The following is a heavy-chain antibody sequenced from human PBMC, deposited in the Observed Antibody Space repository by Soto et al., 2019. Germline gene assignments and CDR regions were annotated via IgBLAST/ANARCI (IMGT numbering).Heavy chain of an antibody. D-gene: IGHD3-10*01. V-gene: IGHV3-30*03. CDR1: GFTFSSYG. CDR2: ISYDGSNK. Sequence: QVPLVESGGGVLQPGRSLRLSCAASGFTFSSYGMHWVRQAPGKGLEWVAVISYDGSNKYYADSVKGRFTISRDNSKNTLYLQMNSLRAEDTAVYYCAPWFGAFDYWGQGALVTVSS. CDR3: APWFGAFDY. J-gene: IGHJ4*02.